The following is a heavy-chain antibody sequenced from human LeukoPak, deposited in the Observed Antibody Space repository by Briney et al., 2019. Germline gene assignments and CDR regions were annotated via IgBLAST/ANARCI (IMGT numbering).Heavy chain of an antibody. J-gene: IGHJ3*02. V-gene: IGHV3-21*01. Sequence: PGGSLRLSCAASGFTFSDYTMTWVRQAPGKGLEWVSCISSSRSYIFHADSVKGRFTTSRDNAKKSLFLQMNSLRAEDTAVYYCARIKWPEAAGSAFDIWGQGTMVTVSS. CDR2: ISSSRSYI. CDR1: GFTFSDYT. CDR3: ARIKWPEAAGSAFDI. D-gene: IGHD6-13*01.